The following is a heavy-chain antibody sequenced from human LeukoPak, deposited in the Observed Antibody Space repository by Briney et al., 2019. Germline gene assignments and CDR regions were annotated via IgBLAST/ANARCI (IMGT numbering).Heavy chain of an antibody. J-gene: IGHJ5*02. V-gene: IGHV1-18*01. D-gene: IGHD3-3*01. CDR2: ISAYNGNT. CDR1: GYIFNSYG. Sequence: AASVKVSCKASGYIFNSYGITWVRQAPGQGLEWMGWISAYNGNTNYAQKLQGRVTMTTDTSTSTAYMELRSLRSDDTAVYYCARVNYDFWSGQSDGLNWFDPWGQGTLVTVSS. CDR3: ARVNYDFWSGQSDGLNWFDP.